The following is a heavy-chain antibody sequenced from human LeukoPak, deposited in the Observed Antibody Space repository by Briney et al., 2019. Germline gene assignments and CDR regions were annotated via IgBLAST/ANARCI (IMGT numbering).Heavy chain of an antibody. D-gene: IGHD4-23*01. CDR2: INPNSGGT. CDR1: GYTFTGYY. V-gene: IGHV1-2*02. CDR3: ARGETTVVMTPGY. Sequence: ASVKVSCKASGYTFTGYYLHWVRQAPGQGLEWMAWINPNSGGTNFAQKFQGRVTMTRDTSISTAYMDLSRLTSDDTAFYYCARGETTVVMTPGYWGQGTLVTVSS. J-gene: IGHJ4*02.